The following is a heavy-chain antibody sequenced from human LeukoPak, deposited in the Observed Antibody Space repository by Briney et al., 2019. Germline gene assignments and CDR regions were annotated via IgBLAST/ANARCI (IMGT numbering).Heavy chain of an antibody. D-gene: IGHD2-21*01. Sequence: SETLSLTCTVSGGSISSGGYYWSWIRQHPGKGLEWIGYIYYSGSTYYNPSLKSRVTISVDTSKNQFSLKLSAVTAADTAVYYCAKFGVVPDAFDIWGPGTMVTVSS. CDR3: AKFGVVPDAFDI. CDR1: GGSISSGGYY. J-gene: IGHJ3*02. CDR2: IYYSGST. V-gene: IGHV4-31*03.